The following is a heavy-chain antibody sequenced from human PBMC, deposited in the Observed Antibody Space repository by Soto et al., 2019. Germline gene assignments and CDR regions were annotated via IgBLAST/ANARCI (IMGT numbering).Heavy chain of an antibody. CDR1: GGSSINYC. CDR2: IYYSGST. D-gene: IGHD1-1*01. V-gene: IGHV4-59*01. CDR3: GRGGTAPLSDY. Sequence: PFLTLCVRCTVAGGSSINYCCSWIRQTPGKGLEWIGYIYYSGSTNYNPSLKSRVTISIDTSKNQFSLKLSSVTAADTAVYYCGRGGTAPLSDYWGQGTLVTVSS. J-gene: IGHJ4*02.